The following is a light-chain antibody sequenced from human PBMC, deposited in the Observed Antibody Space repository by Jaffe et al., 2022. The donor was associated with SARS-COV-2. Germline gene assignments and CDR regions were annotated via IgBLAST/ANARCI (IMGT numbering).Light chain of an antibody. V-gene: IGKV4-1*01. CDR3: QQHYSTPYT. J-gene: IGKJ2*01. CDR2: WAS. CDR1: QSILFSHNNKNY. Sequence: DIVMTQSPDYQAVSLGERATINCKSSQSILFSHNNKNYLAWYQQKPGQPPKLLIYWASTRESGVPDRFSGSGSGTDFTLTISSLQAEDVAVYYCQQHYSTPYTFGQGTKVEIK.